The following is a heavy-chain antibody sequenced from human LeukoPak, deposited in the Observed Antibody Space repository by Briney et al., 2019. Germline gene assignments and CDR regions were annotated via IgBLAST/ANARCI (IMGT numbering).Heavy chain of an antibody. V-gene: IGHV3-21*01. CDR3: ARSRQRRCRGGTCYPYYFDY. CDR2: ISSSSNYI. CDR1: GLTLSDYS. Sequence: GGSLRLSCAASGLTLSDYSMNWVRQAPGKGLEWVSSISSSSNYIYYADSVKGRFTISRDNAKNSLHLQMNSLRAEDTAVYYCARSRQRRCRGGTCYPYYFDYWSQGTLVTVSS. D-gene: IGHD2-15*01. J-gene: IGHJ4*02.